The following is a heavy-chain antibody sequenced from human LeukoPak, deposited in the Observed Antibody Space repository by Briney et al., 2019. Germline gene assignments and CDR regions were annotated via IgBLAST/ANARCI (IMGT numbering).Heavy chain of an antibody. V-gene: IGHV4-61*02. J-gene: IGHJ4*02. CDR1: GGSISSGSYY. Sequence: SETLSLTCTVSGGSISSGSYYWSWIRQPAGKGLEWIGRISTSGSTNYNPSLKSRITISVDTSKNQFSLNPSSVTAVDTAVYYCARAASQAFDYWGQGTLVTVSS. CDR2: ISTSGST. CDR3: ARAASQAFDY.